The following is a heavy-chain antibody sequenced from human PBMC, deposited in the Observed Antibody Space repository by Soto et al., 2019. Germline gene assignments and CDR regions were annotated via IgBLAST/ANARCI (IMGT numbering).Heavy chain of an antibody. CDR1: GFTFTSSA. CDR2: IVVGSGNT. V-gene: IGHV1-58*01. CDR3: AAVYDSSGYYYSFDY. D-gene: IGHD3-22*01. Sequence: SVKVSCKASGFTFTSSAVQWVRQARGQRLGWIGWIVVGSGNTNYAQKFQERVTVTRDMSTSTAYMELSSLRSEDTAVYYCAAVYDSSGYYYSFDYWGQGTLVTVSS. J-gene: IGHJ4*02.